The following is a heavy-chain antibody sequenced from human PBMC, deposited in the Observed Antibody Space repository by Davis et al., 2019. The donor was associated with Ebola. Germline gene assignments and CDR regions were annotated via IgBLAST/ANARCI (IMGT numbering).Heavy chain of an antibody. D-gene: IGHD3-22*01. CDR2: IYSGGST. V-gene: IGHV3-53*01. CDR1: GFTVSSNY. Sequence: GGSLRLSCTASGFTVSSNYMSWVCQAPGKGLEWVSVIYSGGSTYYADSVKGRFTISRDNSKNTLYLQMNSLRAEDTAVYYCARGPGYYDSSGYLVYYYGMDVWGKGTTVTVSS. J-gene: IGHJ6*04. CDR3: ARGPGYYDSSGYLVYYYGMDV.